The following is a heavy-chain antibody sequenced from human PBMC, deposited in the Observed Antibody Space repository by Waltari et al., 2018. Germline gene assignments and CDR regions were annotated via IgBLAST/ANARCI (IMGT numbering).Heavy chain of an antibody. CDR2: TYYRSKWYN. D-gene: IGHD2-15*01. V-gene: IGHV6-1*01. CDR1: GDSVSSTSAA. J-gene: IGHJ5*02. Sequence: QVQLQQSGPGLVKPSQTLSLTCAISGDSVSSTSAAWNWIRQSPSRGIEWLGRTYYRSKWYNDYAVSVKSRITINPDTAKNQFSLQLNSVTPEDTAVYYCAREGYCSGGSCYLGWFDPWGQGTLVTVSS. CDR3: AREGYCSGGSCYLGWFDP.